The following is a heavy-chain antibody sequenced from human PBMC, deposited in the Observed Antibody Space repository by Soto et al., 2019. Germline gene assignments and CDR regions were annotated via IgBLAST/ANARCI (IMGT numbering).Heavy chain of an antibody. CDR1: GFIFTRYS. CDR3: ARESEDLTSNFDY. Sequence: GGSLRLSCAASGFIFTRYSMNWVRQAPGKGLEWVSSISSTTNYIYYGDSMKGRFTISRDNAKNSLYLEMNSLRAEDTAAYYCARESEDLTSNFDYWGQGTLVTVSS. J-gene: IGHJ4*02. V-gene: IGHV3-21*06. CDR2: ISSTTNYI.